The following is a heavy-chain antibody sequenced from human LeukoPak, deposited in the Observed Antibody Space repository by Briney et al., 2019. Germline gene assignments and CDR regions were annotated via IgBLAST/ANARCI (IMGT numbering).Heavy chain of an antibody. D-gene: IGHD5-24*01. J-gene: IGHJ4*02. V-gene: IGHV3-74*01. CDR3: VRDGDDYNFDY. CDR1: GFTFRNYW. CDR2: VKHDGSLT. Sequence: PGGSLRLSCAASGFTFRNYWMHWVRQAPGRGLVWVSRVKHDGSLTDYADSVKGRFTISRDNAKNTLYLHMDSLRVEDTAAYYCVRDGDDYNFDYWGQGSLVTVFS.